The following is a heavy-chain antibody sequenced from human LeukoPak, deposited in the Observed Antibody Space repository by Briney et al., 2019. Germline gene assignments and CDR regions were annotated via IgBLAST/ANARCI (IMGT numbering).Heavy chain of an antibody. V-gene: IGHV3-23*01. Sequence: PGGYLRLSCAASGFTFSSHAMSWVRQAPGKGLEWCSAISGSGGRAYYADSVKGRFTISRDNSKNTLYLQMNSLRAEDTAVYYCASNGIVATIDFDYWGQGTLVTVSS. CDR1: GFTFSSHA. CDR2: ISGSGGRA. D-gene: IGHD5-12*01. J-gene: IGHJ4*02. CDR3: ASNGIVATIDFDY.